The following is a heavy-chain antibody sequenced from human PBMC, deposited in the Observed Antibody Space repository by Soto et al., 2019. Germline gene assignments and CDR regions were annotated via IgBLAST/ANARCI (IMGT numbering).Heavy chain of an antibody. V-gene: IGHV2-5*02. J-gene: IGHJ5*02. Sequence: QITLKESGPTLVRPTQTLTLTCTFSGFSLSTTGVGVGWIRQPPGKALEWLALIYCDDDKRYSPSRKSRLTITKDTSKNEVILTMTNMHPVDTATYYFAQRLRGDGLGRERANYFGPWGQGTLVTVSS. CDR1: GFSLSTTGVG. CDR3: AQRLRGDGLGRERANYFGP. CDR2: IYCDDDK. D-gene: IGHD3-10*01.